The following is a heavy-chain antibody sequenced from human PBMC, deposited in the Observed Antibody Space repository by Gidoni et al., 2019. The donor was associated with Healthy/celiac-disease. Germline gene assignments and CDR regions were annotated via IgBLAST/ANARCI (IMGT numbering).Heavy chain of an antibody. CDR2: IYYSGST. CDR3: ARGVEGTTFLFDY. J-gene: IGHJ4*02. D-gene: IGHD1-1*01. Sequence: QVQLQESGPGLVKPSQTLSLTCPVSGGSISSGGYYWSWIRQHPGKGLEWIGYIYYSGSTYYTPSLKSRVTISVDTSKNQFSLKLSSVTAADTAVYYCARGVEGTTFLFDYWGQGTLVTVSS. V-gene: IGHV4-31*03. CDR1: GGSISSGGYY.